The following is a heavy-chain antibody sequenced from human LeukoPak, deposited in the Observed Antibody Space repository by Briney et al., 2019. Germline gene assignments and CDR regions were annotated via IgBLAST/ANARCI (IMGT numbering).Heavy chain of an antibody. Sequence: SETLSLTCTVSGGSISSSCYYWVRIRQPPGKGLEWIGSIYYSGSTYYNPSLKSRVNISVDTSKNPFSLKLSSVTAAATAVYYCASHSYYFDYWGQGTLVTVSS. V-gene: IGHV4-39*01. J-gene: IGHJ4*02. CDR3: ASHSYYFDY. CDR1: GGSISSSCYY. CDR2: IYYSGST.